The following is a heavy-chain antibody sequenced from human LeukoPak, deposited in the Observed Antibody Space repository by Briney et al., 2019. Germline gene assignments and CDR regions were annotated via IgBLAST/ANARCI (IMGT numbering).Heavy chain of an antibody. CDR1: GFTFSTYG. CDR2: IRYDGSNK. D-gene: IGHD3-10*01. J-gene: IGHJ4*02. V-gene: IGHV3-30*02. CDR3: AKGPEVRGVIVILKTGEKGALDY. Sequence: GGSLRLSCAASGFTFSTYGMHWVRQASGKGLEWVAFIRYDGSNKYYADSVKGRFTISRDNSKNTLYLQMSSLRAEDTAVYYCAKGPEVRGVIVILKTGEKGALDYWGQGTLVTVSS.